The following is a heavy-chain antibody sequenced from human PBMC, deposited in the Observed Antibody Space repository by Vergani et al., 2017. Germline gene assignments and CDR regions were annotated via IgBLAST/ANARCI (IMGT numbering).Heavy chain of an antibody. CDR3: ARGGYSGPPLL. CDR2: INPSGGST. Sequence: QVQLVQSGAEVKKPGSSVKVSCKASGGTFSSYAISWVRQAPGQGLEWMGIINPSGGSTSYAQKFQGRVTMTRDTSTSTVYMELSSLRSEDTAVYYCARGGYSGPPLLWGQGTLVTVSS. CDR1: GGTFSSYA. J-gene: IGHJ4*02. V-gene: IGHV1-46*01. D-gene: IGHD5-12*01.